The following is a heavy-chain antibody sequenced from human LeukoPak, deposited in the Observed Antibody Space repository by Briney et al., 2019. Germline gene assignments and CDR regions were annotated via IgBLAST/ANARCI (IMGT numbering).Heavy chain of an antibody. CDR1: GFTFSSYV. V-gene: IGHV3-30*04. Sequence: GGSLRLSCAASGFTFSSYVMHWVRQAPGKGLEWVAIISYDGSNEYYADSVKGRFTISRDNSKNTLYLQMNSLRAADTAVYYCARGKGTSYLSSFDYWGQGTLVTVSS. CDR3: ARGKGTSYLSSFDY. CDR2: ISYDGSNE. D-gene: IGHD6-6*01. J-gene: IGHJ4*02.